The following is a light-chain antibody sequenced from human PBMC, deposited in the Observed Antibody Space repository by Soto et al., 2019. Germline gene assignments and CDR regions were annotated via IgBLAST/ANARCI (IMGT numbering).Light chain of an antibody. J-gene: IGKJ4*01. CDR2: WAS. CDR3: QQNNYWPPLT. Sequence: DIVMTQSPDSLAVSLGERVTINCKSSQSVLYSSNNRNYLAWFQQKPGQPPKLLIYWASTRESGVPDRFSGSGSGTDFTLTISSLEPEDFAVYYCQQNNYWPPLTFGGGTKVDIK. CDR1: QSVLYSSNNRNY. V-gene: IGKV4-1*01.